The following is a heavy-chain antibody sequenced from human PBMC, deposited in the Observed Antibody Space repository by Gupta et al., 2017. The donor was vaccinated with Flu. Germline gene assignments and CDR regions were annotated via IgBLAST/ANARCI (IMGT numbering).Heavy chain of an antibody. Sequence: QVQLVQSGAEVKKPGAPVKVSCRAFGYTFTGYYIHWVRQAPGQGLEWMGRINPNSGGTNYAQKLQGRVTLTRDTSISTDYMEVRSDDTAGYYCAREQWLVGDYWGQGTRVTVSS. V-gene: IGHV1-2*06. CDR2: INPNSGGT. CDR3: AREQWLVGDY. CDR1: GYTFTGYY. J-gene: IGHJ4*02. D-gene: IGHD6-19*01.